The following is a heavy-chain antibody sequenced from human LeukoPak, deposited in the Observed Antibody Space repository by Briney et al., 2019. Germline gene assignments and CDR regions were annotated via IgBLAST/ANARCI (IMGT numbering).Heavy chain of an antibody. Sequence: SETLSLTCTVSGDSISSSSLFWGWIRQPPGKGPEWIGSIYYTGRIYYNPSLRSRVTISVDTSESQFSLELSSVTAADTAVYFCARHIWTAGNWFDPWGQGTLVTVSS. CDR3: ARHIWTAGNWFDP. V-gene: IGHV4-39*01. J-gene: IGHJ5*02. CDR2: IYYTGRI. CDR1: GDSISSSSLF. D-gene: IGHD2-21*02.